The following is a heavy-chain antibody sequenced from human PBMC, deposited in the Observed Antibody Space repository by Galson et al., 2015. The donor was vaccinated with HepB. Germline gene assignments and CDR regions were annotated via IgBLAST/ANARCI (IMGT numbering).Heavy chain of an antibody. CDR3: AKGRGSSGWYLYDY. CDR2: ISDSGGST. Sequence: LRLSCAASGFTFSSYAMNWVRQAPGKGLEWVSSISDSGGSTYYADSVKGRFIISRGNSKNTLYLQMSSLRADDTAVYYCAKGRGSSGWYLYDYWGQGTLVTVSS. CDR1: GFTFSSYA. V-gene: IGHV3-23*01. J-gene: IGHJ4*02. D-gene: IGHD6-19*01.